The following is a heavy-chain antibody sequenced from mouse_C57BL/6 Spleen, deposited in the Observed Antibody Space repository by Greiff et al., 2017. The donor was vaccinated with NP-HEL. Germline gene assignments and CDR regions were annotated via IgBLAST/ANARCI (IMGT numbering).Heavy chain of an antibody. V-gene: IGHV5-17*01. Sequence: EVKLVESGGGLVKPGGSLKLSCAASGFTFSDYGMHWVRQAPEKGLEWVAYISSGSSTIYYADTVKGRITISRDNAKNTLFLQMTSLRSEDTAMYYCARPEDYDWVACWGQGTLVTVSA. J-gene: IGHJ3*01. CDR1: GFTFSDYG. D-gene: IGHD2-4*01. CDR3: ARPEDYDWVAC. CDR2: ISSGSSTI.